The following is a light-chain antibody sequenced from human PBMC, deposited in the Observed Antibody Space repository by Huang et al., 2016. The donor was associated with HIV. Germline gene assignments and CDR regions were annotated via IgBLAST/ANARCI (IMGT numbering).Light chain of an antibody. CDR1: QNIGDH. J-gene: IGKJ3*01. Sequence: EIVMTQSPATLSVSPGERATLSCRASQNIGDHLTWYQHKPGPAPRLLIYGASTRATGIPPRFSGSGSGTEFTLTISGLESEDFAVYYCQQFNNWPPRFTFGPGTTVDVK. CDR3: QQFNNWPPRFT. CDR2: GAS. V-gene: IGKV3-15*01.